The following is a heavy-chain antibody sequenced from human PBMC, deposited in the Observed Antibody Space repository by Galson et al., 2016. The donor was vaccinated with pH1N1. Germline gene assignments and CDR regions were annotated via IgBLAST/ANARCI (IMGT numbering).Heavy chain of an antibody. J-gene: IGHJ6*03. V-gene: IGHV3-23*01. CDR1: GFTFSRYG. D-gene: IGHD2-21*02. CDR2: IDPSGTKT. Sequence: SLRLSCAASGFTFSRYGMTWVRQAPGKGLEWVAAIDPSGTKTYSADPVKGRFTISRDNSRNTLFLQMNSLRADDTAVYYCAKGERLDIETPISLDFYYHMDVWGTGTTVTVSS. CDR3: AKGERLDIETPISLDFYYHMDV.